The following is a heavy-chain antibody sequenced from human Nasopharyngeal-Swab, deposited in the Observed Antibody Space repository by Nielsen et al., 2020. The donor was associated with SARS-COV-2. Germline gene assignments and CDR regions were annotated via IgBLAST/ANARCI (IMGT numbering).Heavy chain of an antibody. CDR3: ASSYYDSSGYSY. CDR2: IWYDGSNK. J-gene: IGHJ4*02. Sequence: GESLKISCAASGFTFSGYGMHWVRQAPGKGLEWVAVIWYDGSNKYYADSVKGRFTISRDNSKNTLYLQMNSLRAEDTAVYYCASSYYDSSGYSYWGQGTLITVSS. V-gene: IGHV3-33*01. CDR1: GFTFSGYG. D-gene: IGHD3-22*01.